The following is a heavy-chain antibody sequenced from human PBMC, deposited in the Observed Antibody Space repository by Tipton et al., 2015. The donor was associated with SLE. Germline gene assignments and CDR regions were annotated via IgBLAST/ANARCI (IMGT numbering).Heavy chain of an antibody. D-gene: IGHD1-26*01. CDR1: GFTFSSYS. V-gene: IGHV3-48*01. J-gene: IGHJ4*02. Sequence: SLRLSCAASGFTFSSYSMNWVRQAPGKGLEWVSYISSSSSTIYYADSVKGRFTISRDNSKNTLYLQMSSLRAEDTAVYYCVMDWELGRDYWGQGTLVTVSS. CDR3: VMDWELGRDY. CDR2: ISSSSSTI.